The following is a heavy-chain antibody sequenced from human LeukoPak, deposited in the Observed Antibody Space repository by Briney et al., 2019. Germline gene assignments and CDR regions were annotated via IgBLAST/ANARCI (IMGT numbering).Heavy chain of an antibody. D-gene: IGHD5-18*01. Sequence: GGSLRLSCAASGYTFSSYGMHWVRQAPGKGLEWVAVIWYDGSNKYYADSVKGRFTISRDNSKNTLYLQMNSLRAEDTAVYYCAKDRSYSYGTDYFDYWGQGTLVTVSS. V-gene: IGHV3-33*06. CDR2: IWYDGSNK. CDR3: AKDRSYSYGTDYFDY. CDR1: GYTFSSYG. J-gene: IGHJ4*02.